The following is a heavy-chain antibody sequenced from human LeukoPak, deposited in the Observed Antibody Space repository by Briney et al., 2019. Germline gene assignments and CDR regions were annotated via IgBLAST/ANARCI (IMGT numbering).Heavy chain of an antibody. CDR3: ARATHDYLDAFDI. CDR2: IYYSGST. CDR1: GGSISSGGYY. Sequence: SETLSLTCTVSGGSISSGGYYWSWIRQHPGKGLEWIGYIYYSGSTCYNPSLKSRVTISVDTSKNQFSLKLSSVTAADTAVYYCARATHDYLDAFDIWGQGTMVTVSS. D-gene: IGHD4-11*01. J-gene: IGHJ3*02. V-gene: IGHV4-31*03.